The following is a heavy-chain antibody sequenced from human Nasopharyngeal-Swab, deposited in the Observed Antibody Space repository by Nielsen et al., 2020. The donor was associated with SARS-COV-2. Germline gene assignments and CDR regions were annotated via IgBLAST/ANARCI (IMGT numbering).Heavy chain of an antibody. CDR3: SRHDEGEDC. D-gene: IGHD3-16*01. CDR2: IRSKANNYAT. V-gene: IGHV3-73*01. J-gene: IGHJ4*02. Sequence: GESLKISCAASGFTFSGSVMHWVRQASGKGLEWVGRIRSKANNYATAYAASVKGRFTISRDDSKNTAYLQMNSLKTEDTAVYYCSRHDEGEDCWGQGTLVTVSS. CDR1: GFTFSGSV.